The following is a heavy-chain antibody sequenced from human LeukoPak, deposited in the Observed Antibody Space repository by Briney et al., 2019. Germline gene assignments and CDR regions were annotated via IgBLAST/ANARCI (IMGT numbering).Heavy chain of an antibody. CDR2: SSSSSSYI. J-gene: IGHJ4*02. Sequence: PGGSLRLSCAASGFTFSSYSMNWVRQAPGKGLEWVSSSSSSSSYIYYADSVKGRFTISRDNAKNSLYLQMNSLRAEDTAVYYCARGGGEIWNDNYWGQGTLVTVSS. V-gene: IGHV3-21*01. D-gene: IGHD1-1*01. CDR3: ARGGGEIWNDNY. CDR1: GFTFSSYS.